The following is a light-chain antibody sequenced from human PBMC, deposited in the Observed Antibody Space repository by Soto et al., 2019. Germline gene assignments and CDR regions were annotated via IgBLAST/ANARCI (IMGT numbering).Light chain of an antibody. J-gene: IGKJ4*01. CDR2: GAS. CDR3: QQYGNSPLT. CDR1: QSVSSSY. Sequence: EIVLTQSPGTLSLYPGERATLSCRASQSVSSSYLAWYQQRPGQAPRLLIYGASNRATGIPDRFSGSGSGTDFTLTISRLEPEDFAVYFCQQYGNSPLTFGGGAKVDI. V-gene: IGKV3-20*01.